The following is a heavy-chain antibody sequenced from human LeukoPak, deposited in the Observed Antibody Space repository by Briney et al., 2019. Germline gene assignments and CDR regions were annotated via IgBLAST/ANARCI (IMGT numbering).Heavy chain of an antibody. J-gene: IGHJ3*02. D-gene: IGHD3-22*01. V-gene: IGHV3-66*01. Sequence: GGSLRLSCAASGFTVSSVYMSWVRQAPGKGLEWVSVIYSGGSTYYADSVKGRFTISRDNSKNTLYLQMNSLRAEDTAVYYCARERGTHYYDSSGYPPDAFDIWGQGTMVTVSS. CDR1: GFTVSSVY. CDR3: ARERGTHYYDSSGYPPDAFDI. CDR2: IYSGGST.